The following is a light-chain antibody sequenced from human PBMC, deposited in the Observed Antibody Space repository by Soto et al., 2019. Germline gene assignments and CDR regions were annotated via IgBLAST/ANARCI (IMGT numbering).Light chain of an antibody. CDR3: NSFAGGAHVV. CDR2: DVN. CDR1: SSDIGAYNY. V-gene: IGLV2-8*01. J-gene: IGLJ2*01. Sequence: QSALAQPPSASGSPGQSVTISCTGTSSDIGAYNYVSWYQQYPGKAPKLIIYDVNQWPSGVPDRFSGSKSGNTASLTVSGLQAEDEAVYYCNSFAGGAHVVFGGGTQLTVL.